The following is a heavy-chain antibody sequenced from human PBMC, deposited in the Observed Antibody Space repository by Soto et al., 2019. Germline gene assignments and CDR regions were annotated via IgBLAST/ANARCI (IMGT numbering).Heavy chain of an antibody. CDR3: ARVVDTAMVTLDY. CDR1: GFTVSSNY. Sequence: PGGSLRLSCAASGFTVSSNYMNWVRQAPGKGLEWVSVIYSGGSTYYADSVKGRFTISRDNSKNTLYLQMNSLRAEDTAVYYCARVVDTAMVTLDYWGQGTLVTVS. V-gene: IGHV3-53*01. J-gene: IGHJ4*02. CDR2: IYSGGST. D-gene: IGHD5-18*01.